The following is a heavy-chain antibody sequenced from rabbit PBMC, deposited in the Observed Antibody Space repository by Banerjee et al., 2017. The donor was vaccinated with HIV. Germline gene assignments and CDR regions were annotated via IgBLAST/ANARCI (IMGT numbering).Heavy chain of an antibody. CDR3: VRAHASSSGYYTYLYL. CDR2: ISSGSGGST. Sequence: QSLEESGGDLVKPGASLTLTCTASGFSFSSTYYMCWVRQAPGKGLEWIACISSGSGGSTYPASWAKGRFTISKTSSTTVTLQMTSLTAADTATYFCVRAHASSSGYYTYLYLWGQGTLVTVS. D-gene: IGHD1-1*01. CDR1: GFSFSSTYY. J-gene: IGHJ4*01. V-gene: IGHV1S40*01.